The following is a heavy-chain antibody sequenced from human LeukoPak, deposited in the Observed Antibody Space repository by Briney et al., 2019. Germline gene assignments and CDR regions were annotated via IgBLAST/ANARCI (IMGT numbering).Heavy chain of an antibody. CDR1: GGSISSGDYY. CDR3: ASSGPVYSSSWPRWFDY. CDR2: IYYSGST. V-gene: IGHV4-61*08. D-gene: IGHD6-13*01. J-gene: IGHJ4*02. Sequence: PSETLSLTCTVSGGSISSGDYYWSWIRQPPGKGLEWIGYIYYSGSTYYNPSLKSRVTISVDTSKNQFSLKLSSVTAADTAVYYCASSGPVYSSSWPRWFDYWGQGTLVTVSS.